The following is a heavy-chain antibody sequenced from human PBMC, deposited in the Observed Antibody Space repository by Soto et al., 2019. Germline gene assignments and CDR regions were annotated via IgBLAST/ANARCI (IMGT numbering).Heavy chain of an antibody. D-gene: IGHD2-15*01. CDR1: GFTFSDYY. CDR2: ISSSSSYT. J-gene: IGHJ6*02. V-gene: IGHV3-11*06. CDR3: ARDIPYCSGGSCYYYYYYYGMDV. Sequence: GGSLRLSCAASGFTFSDYYMSWIRQAPGKGLEWVSYISSSSSYTNYADSVKGRFTISRDNAKNSLYLQMNSLRAEDTAVYYCARDIPYCSGGSCYYYYYYYGMDVWGQGTTVTVSS.